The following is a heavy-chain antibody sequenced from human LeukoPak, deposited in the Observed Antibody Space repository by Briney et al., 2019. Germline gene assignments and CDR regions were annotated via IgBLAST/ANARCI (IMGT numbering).Heavy chain of an antibody. J-gene: IGHJ4*02. Sequence: ASGNLTFYCSAAAITFTSVWRGWVRQAPGKGLEWVGSIKSKTDGGTTDYAAPVRGRFTISTDDSKITSYLQMNNLKIEDTAVYYCTTDGGITIRPLFDFWGQGTLVTVSS. CDR3: TTDGGITIRPLFDF. CDR1: AITFTSVW. D-gene: IGHD1-14*01. V-gene: IGHV3-15*01. CDR2: IKSKTDGGTT.